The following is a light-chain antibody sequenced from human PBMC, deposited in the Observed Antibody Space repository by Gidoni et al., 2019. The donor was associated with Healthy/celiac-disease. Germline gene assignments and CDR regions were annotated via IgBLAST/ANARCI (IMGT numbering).Light chain of an antibody. J-gene: IGKJ4*01. Sequence: EIVLTQSPATLSLSPGERATLSCMASQSVSSYLAWYQQKPGQAPRLLIYDASNRATGIPARFSGSGSGTDFTLTISSLEPEDFAVYYCQQRSNWPPLTFGGXTKVEIK. CDR1: QSVSSY. CDR3: QQRSNWPPLT. V-gene: IGKV3-11*01. CDR2: DAS.